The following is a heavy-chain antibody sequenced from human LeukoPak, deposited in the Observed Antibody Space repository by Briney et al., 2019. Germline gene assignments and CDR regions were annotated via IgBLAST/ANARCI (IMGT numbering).Heavy chain of an antibody. D-gene: IGHD2-21*02. CDR3: ARSGGDYLFFDD. Sequence: GGSLRLSCAASGFTVSSNYMSWVRQAPGKGLEWVSVIYSAGNTYYADSVKGRFTISRDNSKNTLYLQMNSLRAEDTAVYFCARSGGDYLFFDDWGQGTLVTVSS. CDR1: GFTVSSNY. V-gene: IGHV3-66*01. CDR2: IYSAGNT. J-gene: IGHJ4*02.